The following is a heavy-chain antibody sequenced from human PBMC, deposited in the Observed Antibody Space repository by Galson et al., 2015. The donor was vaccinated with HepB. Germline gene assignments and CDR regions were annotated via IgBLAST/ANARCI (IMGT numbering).Heavy chain of an antibody. J-gene: IGHJ4*02. CDR3: ARVGDYYDSSGSYDY. D-gene: IGHD3-22*01. V-gene: IGHV1-18*04. CDR1: GYTFTSYG. Sequence: SVKVSCKASGYTFTSYGISWVRQAPGQGLEWMGWISAYNGNTNYAQKLQGRVTMTTDTSTSTAYMELRSLRSDDTAVYYCARVGDYYDSSGSYDYWGQGTLVTVSS. CDR2: ISAYNGNT.